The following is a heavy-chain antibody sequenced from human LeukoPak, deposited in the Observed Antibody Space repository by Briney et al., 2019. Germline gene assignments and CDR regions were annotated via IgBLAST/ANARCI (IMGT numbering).Heavy chain of an antibody. CDR1: GGTFSSYS. CDR3: AREIAVAGPDRYYYYGMDV. V-gene: IGHV1-69*13. D-gene: IGHD6-19*01. J-gene: IGHJ6*02. Sequence: RASVKVSCTASGGTFSSYSISWVRQAPGQGLEWMGGIIPIFDTADYAQKFQGRVTITADESTSTAYMELSSLRSEDTAVYYCAREIAVAGPDRYYYYGMDVWGQGTTVTVSS. CDR2: IIPIFDTA.